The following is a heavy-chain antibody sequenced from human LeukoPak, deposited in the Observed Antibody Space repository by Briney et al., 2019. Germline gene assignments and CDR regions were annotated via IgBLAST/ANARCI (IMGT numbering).Heavy chain of an antibody. CDR3: ARDRPDIVAAITWGYYFDY. CDR2: IYYSGNT. V-gene: IGHV4-59*01. J-gene: IGHJ4*02. CDR1: GGSTRSYY. D-gene: IGHD5-12*01. Sequence: SETLSLTCTVSGGSTRSYYWSWIRQPPGKGLEWIGYIYYSGNTNYNPSLKSRVTMSVDTSRDQFSLKLYSVTAADTAVYYCARDRPDIVAAITWGYYFDYWGQGSPVTVSS.